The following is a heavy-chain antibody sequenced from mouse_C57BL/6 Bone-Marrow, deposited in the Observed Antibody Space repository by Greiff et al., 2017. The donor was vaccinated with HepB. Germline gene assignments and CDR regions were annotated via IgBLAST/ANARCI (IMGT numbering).Heavy chain of an antibody. J-gene: IGHJ3*01. CDR1: GYTFTSYR. CDR3: ARDDYDAWFAY. Sequence: QVQLQQPGAELVMPGASVKLSCKASGYTFTSYRMHRVKQRPGQGLEWIGELAPSDSYTNYNQKFKGKSTLTVDKSSSTAYMQLSSLTSEDSAVYYCARDDYDAWFAYWGQGTLVTVSA. V-gene: IGHV1-69*01. D-gene: IGHD2-4*01. CDR2: LAPSDSYT.